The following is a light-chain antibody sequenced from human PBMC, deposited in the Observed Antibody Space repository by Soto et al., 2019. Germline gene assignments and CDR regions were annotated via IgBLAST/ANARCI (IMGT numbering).Light chain of an antibody. CDR2: GAS. J-gene: IGKJ2*01. CDR1: QSVSSNY. V-gene: IGKV3-20*01. Sequence: EIVLTQSPGTLSLSPGERATLSCRASQSVSSNYLAWYQQKPGQAPRLLIYGASNRATDIPDRFSGSGSGTGFTLTISRLEPEDFAVYFCQQYGSSPPFTFGQGTKVDIK. CDR3: QQYGSSPPFT.